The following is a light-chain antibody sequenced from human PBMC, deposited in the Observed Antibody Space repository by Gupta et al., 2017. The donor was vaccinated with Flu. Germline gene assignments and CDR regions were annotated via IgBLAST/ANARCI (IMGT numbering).Light chain of an antibody. V-gene: IGKV2-30*01. CDR2: KVS. J-gene: IGKJ1*01. CDR3: MQGTHWDWT. Sequence: DVVMTQSPLSLPVTLGQPASISCRSSQSLVNSDGNTYLNWFQQRPGQSPRRLIYKVSNRDSGVPDRFSGSGSGTDFTLKISRVEAEDVGVYYCMQGTHWDWTFGQGTKVEIK. CDR1: QSLVNSDGNTY.